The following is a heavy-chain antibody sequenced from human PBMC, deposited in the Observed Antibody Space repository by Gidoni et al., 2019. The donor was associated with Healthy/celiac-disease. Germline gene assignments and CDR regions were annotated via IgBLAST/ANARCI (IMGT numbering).Heavy chain of an antibody. CDR1: GGSFSGYY. CDR2: FNHSGST. V-gene: IGHV4-34*01. J-gene: IGHJ4*02. D-gene: IGHD3-10*01. Sequence: QVQLQQWGAGLLKPSETLSLTCAVYGGSFSGYYCSWIRQPPGKGLEWIGEFNHSGSTNYTPYLKSRVTISVDTSKNQFSRKLSSVTAADTAVYYCARSPMPDYGSGSYYNSYFDYWGKGTRVTVSP. CDR3: ARSPMPDYGSGSYYNSYFDY.